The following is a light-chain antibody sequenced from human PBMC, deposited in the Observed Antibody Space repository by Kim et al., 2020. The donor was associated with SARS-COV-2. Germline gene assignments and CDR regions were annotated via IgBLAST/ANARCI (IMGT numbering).Light chain of an antibody. CDR3: QQSNNFPIT. J-gene: IGKJ5*01. Sequence: DVQMTQSPSFVSASVGDRVTITCRASQGISSWLAWYQQQAGKAPKLLIYAASALQGGVPSRFSGSGSGREFTLTISSLQPEDSATYYCQQSNNFPITFGQGTRLEIK. CDR2: AAS. V-gene: IGKV1-12*01. CDR1: QGISSW.